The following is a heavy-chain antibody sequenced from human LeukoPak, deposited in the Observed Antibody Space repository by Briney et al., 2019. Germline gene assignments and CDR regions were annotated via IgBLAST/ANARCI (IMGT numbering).Heavy chain of an antibody. V-gene: IGHV4-34*01. CDR2: IDHSGST. CDR1: GGSFSGYY. D-gene: IGHD4-17*01. Sequence: SETLSLTCAVYGGSFSGYYWSWIRQPPGKGLEWIGEIDHSGSTNYNPSLKSRATISVDTSKNQFSLKLSSVTAADTAVYYCARGGFYGDYGDYWGQGTLVTVSS. CDR3: ARGGFYGDYGDY. J-gene: IGHJ4*02.